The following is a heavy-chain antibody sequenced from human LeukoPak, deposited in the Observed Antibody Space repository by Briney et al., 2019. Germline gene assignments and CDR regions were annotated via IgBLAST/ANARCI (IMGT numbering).Heavy chain of an antibody. Sequence: GGSLRLSCAASGFTFRSYGMHWVRQAPGKGLEWVSAISGSGGSTYYADSVKGRFTISRDNSKNTLYLQMNSLRAEDTAVYYCAKDGASSGWYGGYYFDYWGQGTLVTVSS. CDR1: GFTFRSYG. V-gene: IGHV3-23*01. CDR2: ISGSGGST. J-gene: IGHJ4*02. D-gene: IGHD6-19*01. CDR3: AKDGASSGWYGGYYFDY.